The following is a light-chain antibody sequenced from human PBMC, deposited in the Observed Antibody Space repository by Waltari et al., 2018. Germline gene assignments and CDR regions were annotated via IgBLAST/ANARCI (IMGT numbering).Light chain of an antibody. Sequence: DIVMTQSPDSLAVSLGERATTHCKSSQSVLYSSNNKNYLAWYQQKPGQPPKLLIYWASTRESGVPDRFSGSGSGTDFTLTISSLQAEDVAVYYCQQYYSTPLTFGQGTRLEI. J-gene: IGKJ5*01. CDR3: QQYYSTPLT. CDR1: QSVLYSSNNKNY. V-gene: IGKV4-1*01. CDR2: WAS.